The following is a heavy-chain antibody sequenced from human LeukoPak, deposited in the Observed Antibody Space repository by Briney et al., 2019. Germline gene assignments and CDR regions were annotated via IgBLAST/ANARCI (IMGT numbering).Heavy chain of an antibody. Sequence: SETLSLTCTVSGGSISSYYWSWIRQPPGKGLEWIGYIYYSGSTNYNPSLKSRVTISVDTSKNQFSLKLSSVTAADTAVYYCARDLYYYDSSGYYYENWFDPWGQGTLVTVSS. CDR3: ARDLYYYDSSGYYYENWFDP. J-gene: IGHJ5*02. V-gene: IGHV4-59*12. CDR1: GGSISSYY. D-gene: IGHD3-22*01. CDR2: IYYSGST.